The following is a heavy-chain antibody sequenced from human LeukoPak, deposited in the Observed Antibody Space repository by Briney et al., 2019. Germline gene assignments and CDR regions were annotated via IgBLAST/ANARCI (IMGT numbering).Heavy chain of an antibody. V-gene: IGHV7-4-1*02. D-gene: IGHD1-1*01. CDR3: GRGVGRNDILPFDY. CDR1: GYTFTSYA. CDR2: INTNTGNP. J-gene: IGHJ4*02. Sequence: ASVKVSCKASGYTFTSYAMNWVRQAPGQGLEWMGWINTNTGNPTYAQGFTGRSVFSLDTSVSTAYLQISSLKAEDTAVYYCGRGVGRNDILPFDYWGQGTLVTVSS.